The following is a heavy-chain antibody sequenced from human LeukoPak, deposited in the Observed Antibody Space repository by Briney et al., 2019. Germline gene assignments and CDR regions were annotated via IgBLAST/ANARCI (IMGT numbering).Heavy chain of an antibody. CDR3: ARHLIVVPAAKFDY. D-gene: IGHD2-2*01. CDR2: IYYSGTT. Sequence: PSETLSLTCAVSGGSISSSNWWSCVRQPPGKGLEWIGYIYYSGTTNYNPSPKSRVTISVDTSKNQFSLKLSSVTAADTAVYYCARHLIVVPAAKFDYWGQGTLVTVSS. J-gene: IGHJ4*02. CDR1: GGSISSSNW. V-gene: IGHV4-4*02.